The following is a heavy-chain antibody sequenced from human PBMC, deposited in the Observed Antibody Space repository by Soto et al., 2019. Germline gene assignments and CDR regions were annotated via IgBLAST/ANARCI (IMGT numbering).Heavy chain of an antibody. V-gene: IGHV1-2*02. J-gene: IGHJ6*02. CDR1: GYTFTGYY. Sequence: ASVKVSCKASGYTFTGYYMHWVRQAPGQGLEWMGWINPNSGGTNYAQKFQGRVTMTRVTSISTAYMELSRLRSDDTAVYYCAREMLAGIVVVPAASYYYYGMDVWGQGTTVTVSS. D-gene: IGHD2-2*01. CDR3: AREMLAGIVVVPAASYYYYGMDV. CDR2: INPNSGGT.